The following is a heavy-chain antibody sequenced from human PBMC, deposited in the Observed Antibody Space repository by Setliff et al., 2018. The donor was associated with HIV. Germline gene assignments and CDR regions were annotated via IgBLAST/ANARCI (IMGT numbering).Heavy chain of an antibody. CDR1: GFTFDNVD. V-gene: IGHV3-23*01. CDR2: ISKNSFSI. D-gene: IGHD3-3*01. Sequence: QPGGSLRLSCAASGFTFDNVDMNWVRQAPGKGPEWVSSISKNSFSISYADSVKGRFTIARDGSKNMLFLQRNSLRVDDTAVYYCARGRVLERLLNHWGQGTRVTVSS. J-gene: IGHJ4*02. CDR3: ARGRVLERLLNH.